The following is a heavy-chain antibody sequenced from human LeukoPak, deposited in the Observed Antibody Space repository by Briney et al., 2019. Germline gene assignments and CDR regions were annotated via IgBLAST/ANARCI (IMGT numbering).Heavy chain of an antibody. J-gene: IGHJ4*02. CDR2: IRFDGSDK. D-gene: IGHD3-10*01. CDR3: TKDMLQGNAYPSGSQDY. Sequence: GGSLRLSCAASGFTFDDYGMHWVRQAPGKGLEWVAFIRFDGSDKYYSDSVRGRFTTSRDNSKNTLYLEVDSLRAEDTAVYYCTKDMLQGNAYPSGSQDYWGQGTLVTVSS. V-gene: IGHV3-30*02. CDR1: GFTFDDYG.